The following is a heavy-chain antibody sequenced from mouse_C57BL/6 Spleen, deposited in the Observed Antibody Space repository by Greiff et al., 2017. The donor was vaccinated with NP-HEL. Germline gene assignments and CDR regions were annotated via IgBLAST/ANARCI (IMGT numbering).Heavy chain of an antibody. Sequence: QVQLQPSGAELVRPGTSVKVSCKASGYAFTNYLIEWVKQRPGPGLEWIGAINPGSGGTNYNEKFKGKATLTADKSSSTAYMQLSSLTSEDSAVYFCARGGLRRGGFDYWGQGTTLTVSS. CDR3: ARGGLRRGGFDY. V-gene: IGHV1-54*01. J-gene: IGHJ2*01. D-gene: IGHD2-4*01. CDR1: GYAFTNYL. CDR2: INPGSGGT.